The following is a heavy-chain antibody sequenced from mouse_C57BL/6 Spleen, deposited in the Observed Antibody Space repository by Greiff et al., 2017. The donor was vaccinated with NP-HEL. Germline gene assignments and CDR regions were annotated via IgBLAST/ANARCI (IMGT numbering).Heavy chain of an antibody. CDR3: ARRGGYDEGGFDY. J-gene: IGHJ2*01. D-gene: IGHD2-2*01. Sequence: EVQLQQSGPELVKPGASVKISCKASGYTFTDYYMNWVKQSHGKSLEWIGDINPNNGGTSYNQKFKGKATLTVDKSSSTAYMELRSLTSEDSAVYYCARRGGYDEGGFDYWGQGTTLTVSS. V-gene: IGHV1-26*01. CDR1: GYTFTDYY. CDR2: INPNNGGT.